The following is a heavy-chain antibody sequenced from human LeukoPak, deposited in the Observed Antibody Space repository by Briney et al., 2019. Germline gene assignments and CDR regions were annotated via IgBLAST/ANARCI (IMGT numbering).Heavy chain of an antibody. Sequence: GGSLRLSCAASGFTFSNAWMSWVRQAPRKGLEWVGRIKSKADGGTTDYAAPVKGRFTISRDESKNTLYLQMNSLKTEDTAVYYCTTFTWALRDYWGQGTLGTGSS. CDR1: GFTFSNAW. V-gene: IGHV3-15*01. CDR3: TTFTWALRDY. J-gene: IGHJ4*02. CDR2: IKSKADGGTT. D-gene: IGHD1-26*01.